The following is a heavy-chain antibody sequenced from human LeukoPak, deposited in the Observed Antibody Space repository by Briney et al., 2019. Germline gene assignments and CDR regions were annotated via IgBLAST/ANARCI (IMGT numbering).Heavy chain of an antibody. V-gene: IGHV3-23*01. D-gene: IGHD3-10*01. CDR1: GFTFNNNA. CDR2: ISGSGGSA. J-gene: IGHJ4*02. CDR3: ATVAGSGSYYNGFDS. Sequence: GGSLRLSCAASGFTFNNNAMSWVRQAPGKGLEWVSGISGSGGSAYYADSVKGRFTISRDISQDTLYLEMNSLRAEDTAVYYCATVAGSGSYYNGFDSWGQGTLVTVSS.